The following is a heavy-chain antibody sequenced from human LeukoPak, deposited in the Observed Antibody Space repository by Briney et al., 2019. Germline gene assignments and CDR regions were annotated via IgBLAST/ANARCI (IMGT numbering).Heavy chain of an antibody. Sequence: PGRSLRLSRTASGFSFDDHAMHWVRQAPGKGLEWLSGISWNSGVIRYADSVKGRFTISRDNAKNSLYLQMNSLRAEDMALYYCAKDQGATYFYYMDVWGKGTTVAVSS. CDR1: GFSFDDHA. CDR3: AKDQGATYFYYMDV. CDR2: ISWNSGVI. J-gene: IGHJ6*03. V-gene: IGHV3-9*03.